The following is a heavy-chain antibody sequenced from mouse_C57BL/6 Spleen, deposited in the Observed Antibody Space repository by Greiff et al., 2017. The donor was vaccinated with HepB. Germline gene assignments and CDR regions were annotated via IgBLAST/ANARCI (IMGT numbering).Heavy chain of an antibody. V-gene: IGHV1-26*01. Sequence: EVQLQQSGPELVKPGASVKISCKASGYTFTDYYMNWVKQSHGESLEWIGDINPNNGGTSYNQKFKGKATLTVDKSSSTAYMELRSLTSEDSAVYYCASEYGSSPFAYWGQGTLVTVSA. CDR2: INPNNGGT. D-gene: IGHD1-1*01. CDR1: GYTFTDYY. CDR3: ASEYGSSPFAY. J-gene: IGHJ3*01.